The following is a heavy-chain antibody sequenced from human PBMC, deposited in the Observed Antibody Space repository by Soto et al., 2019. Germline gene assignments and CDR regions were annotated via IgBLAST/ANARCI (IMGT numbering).Heavy chain of an antibody. CDR2: IYYSGET. J-gene: IGHJ6*02. CDR3: ARDQGGEFLKGSGMDV. V-gene: IGHV4-59*01. Sequence: QVQLQESGPGLVKPSETLSLTCTVSGDSISRYYWSWIRLSPGKGLECIGYIYYSGETNYNPSVKSRVSISVDTTETQFSLKLSSVTAADTAVYYCARDQGGEFLKGSGMDVWGQGTTVTVSS. CDR1: GDSISRYY. D-gene: IGHD3-10*01.